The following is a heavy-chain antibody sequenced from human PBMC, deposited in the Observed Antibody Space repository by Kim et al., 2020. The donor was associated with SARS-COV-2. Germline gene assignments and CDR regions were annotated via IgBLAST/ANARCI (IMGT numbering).Heavy chain of an antibody. D-gene: IGHD2-2*01. CDR3: TTSDCSSTSCPVFGYYYCYMDV. CDR1: GFTFSNAW. J-gene: IGHJ6*03. V-gene: IGHV3-15*01. CDR2: IKSKTDGGTT. Sequence: GGSLRLSCAASGFTFSNAWMSWVRQAPGKGLEWVGRIKSKTDGGTTDYAAPVKGRFTISRDDSKNTLYLQMNSLKTEDTAVYYCTTSDCSSTSCPVFGYYYCYMDVWGKGTTVTVSS.